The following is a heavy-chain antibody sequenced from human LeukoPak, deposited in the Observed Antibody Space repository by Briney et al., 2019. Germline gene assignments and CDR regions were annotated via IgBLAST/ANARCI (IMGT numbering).Heavy chain of an antibody. CDR3: ARGLLHWNYYDSSGSAEISC. CDR1: GYTFTGYY. D-gene: IGHD3-22*01. CDR2: INPNSGGT. V-gene: IGHV1-2*06. J-gene: IGHJ4*02. Sequence: ASVKVSCKASGYTFTGYYMHWVRQAPGQGLEWMGRINPNSGGTNYAQKFQGRVTMTRDTSISTAYMELSRLRSDDTAVHYCARGLLHWNYYDSSGSAEISCWGQGTLVTVSS.